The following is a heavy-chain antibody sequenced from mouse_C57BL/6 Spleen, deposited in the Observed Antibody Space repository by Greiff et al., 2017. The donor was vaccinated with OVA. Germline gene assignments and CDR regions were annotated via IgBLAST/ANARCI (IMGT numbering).Heavy chain of an antibody. CDR2: INYDGSST. CDR1: GFTFSDYY. Sequence: EVQVVESEGGLVQPGSSMKLSCTASGFTFSDYYMAWVRQVPEKGLEWVANINYDGSSTYYLDSLKSRFIISRDNAKNILYLQMSSLKSEDTATYYCAREGYYGNPYYAMDYWGQGTSVTVSS. D-gene: IGHD2-1*01. CDR3: AREGYYGNPYYAMDY. J-gene: IGHJ4*01. V-gene: IGHV5-16*01.